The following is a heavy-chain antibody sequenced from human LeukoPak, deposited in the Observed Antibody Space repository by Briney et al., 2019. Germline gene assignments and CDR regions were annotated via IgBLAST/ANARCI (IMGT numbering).Heavy chain of an antibody. CDR2: INPNSGGT. J-gene: IGHJ6*02. V-gene: IGHV1-2*02. CDR3: ARATQNYYDSSGYYSSPYSYGMDV. Sequence: ASVKVSCKASGYTFTGYYMPWVRQAPGQGLEWMGWINPNSGGTNYAQKFQGRVTMTRDTSISTAYMELSRLRSDDTAVYYCARATQNYYDSSGYYSSPYSYGMDVWGQGTTVTVSS. CDR1: GYTFTGYY. D-gene: IGHD3-22*01.